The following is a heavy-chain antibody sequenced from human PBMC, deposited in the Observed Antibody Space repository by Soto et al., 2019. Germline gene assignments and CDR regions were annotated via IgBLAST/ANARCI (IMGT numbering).Heavy chain of an antibody. CDR2: IYYIGST. CDR3: ARLSSAARHYYYYYGMDV. CDR1: GGSISSYY. J-gene: IGHJ6*02. D-gene: IGHD6-6*01. Sequence: LSLTFTVSGGSISSYYWSWIRQPPGKGLEWIGYIYYIGSTNYNPSLKSRVTISVDTSKNQFSLKLSSVTAADTAVYYCARLSSAARHYYYYYGMDVWGQGTTVTVS. V-gene: IGHV4-59*01.